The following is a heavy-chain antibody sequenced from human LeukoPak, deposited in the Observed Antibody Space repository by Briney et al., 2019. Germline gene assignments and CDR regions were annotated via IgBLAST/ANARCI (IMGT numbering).Heavy chain of an antibody. CDR1: GFTFSSYA. Sequence: GGSLRLSCAASGFTFSSYAMHRVRQAPGKGLEWVAVISYDGSNKYYADSVKGRFTISRDNSKNTLYLQMNSLRAEDTAVYYCAREVVVTYYFDYWGQGTLVTVSS. V-gene: IGHV3-30-3*01. CDR2: ISYDGSNK. D-gene: IGHD3-22*01. J-gene: IGHJ4*02. CDR3: AREVVVTYYFDY.